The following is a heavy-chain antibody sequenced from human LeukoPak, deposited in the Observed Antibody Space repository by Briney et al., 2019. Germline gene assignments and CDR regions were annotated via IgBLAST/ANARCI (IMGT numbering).Heavy chain of an antibody. Sequence: SEILSLTCTVSHYSISSNYYWGWIRQPPGKGLEWIGSIYHSGSTYYNPSLKSRVTISVDTSKNQFSLKLTSVAAADTAVYYCARSSGYMSYWGQGTLVTVSS. J-gene: IGHJ4*02. V-gene: IGHV4-38-2*02. CDR2: IYHSGST. D-gene: IGHD3-22*01. CDR3: ARSSGYMSY. CDR1: HYSISSNYY.